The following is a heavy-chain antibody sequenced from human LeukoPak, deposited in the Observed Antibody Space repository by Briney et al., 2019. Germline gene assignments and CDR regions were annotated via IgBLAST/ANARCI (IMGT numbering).Heavy chain of an antibody. CDR3: AKGYSSGWDHFDY. Sequence: GGSLRLSCAASGFTFDDYAMHWVRQAPGKGLEWVSGISWNSGSIGYADSVKGRFTISRDNAKNSLYLQMNSLRAEDTAVYYCAKGYSSGWDHFDYWGQGTLVTVSS. D-gene: IGHD6-19*01. CDR2: ISWNSGSI. CDR1: GFTFDDYA. J-gene: IGHJ4*02. V-gene: IGHV3-9*01.